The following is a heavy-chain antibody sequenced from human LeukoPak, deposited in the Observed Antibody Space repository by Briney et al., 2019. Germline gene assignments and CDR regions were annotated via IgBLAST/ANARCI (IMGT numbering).Heavy chain of an antibody. Sequence: GGSLRLSCAASGFTFSSYSMNWVRQAPGKGLEWVSYISSSSSTIYYADSVKGRFTISRDNAKNSLYLQMNSLRAEDTAVYYCAKSYSSWPPHGVFDIWGQGTMVTVSS. D-gene: IGHD6-13*01. CDR2: ISSSSSTI. V-gene: IGHV3-48*04. J-gene: IGHJ3*02. CDR3: AKSYSSWPPHGVFDI. CDR1: GFTFSSYS.